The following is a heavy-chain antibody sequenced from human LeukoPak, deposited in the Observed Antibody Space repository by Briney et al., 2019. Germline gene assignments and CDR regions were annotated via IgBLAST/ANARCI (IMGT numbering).Heavy chain of an antibody. CDR1: GGSFSGYY. J-gene: IGHJ4*02. Sequence: SETLSLTCAVYGGSFSGYYWSWIRQPPGKGLEWIGEINHSGSTNYNPSLKSRVTISVDTSKNQFSLKLSSVTAADTAVYYCARGDSSGWYGIGYWGQGTLVTVSS. CDR2: INHSGST. V-gene: IGHV4-34*01. CDR3: ARGDSSGWYGIGY. D-gene: IGHD6-19*01.